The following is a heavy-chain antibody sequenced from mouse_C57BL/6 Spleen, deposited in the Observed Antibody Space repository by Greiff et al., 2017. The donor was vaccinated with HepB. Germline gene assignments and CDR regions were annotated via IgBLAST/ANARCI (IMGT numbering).Heavy chain of an antibody. CDR3: ARLDYYGSSYEDFDV. V-gene: IGHV1-80*01. D-gene: IGHD1-1*01. J-gene: IGHJ1*03. CDR2: IYPGDGDT. CDR1: GYAFSSYW. Sequence: QVQLQQSGAELVKPGASVKISCKASGYAFSSYWMNWVKQRPGKGLEWIGQIYPGDGDTNYNGKFKGKATLTADKSSSTAYMQLSSLTSEDSAVYFCARLDYYGSSYEDFDVWGTGTTVTVSS.